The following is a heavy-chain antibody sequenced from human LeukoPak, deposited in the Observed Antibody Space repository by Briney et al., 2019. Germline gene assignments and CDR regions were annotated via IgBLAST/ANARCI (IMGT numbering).Heavy chain of an antibody. CDR2: SSGSGGST. D-gene: IGHD2-15*01. J-gene: IGHJ5*02. V-gene: IGHV3-23*01. CDR3: AIRVVVATYNWFDT. Sequence: GGSLRLSCTASGFTFGSYAMSWVRQAPGKGKEWVSDSSGSGGSTLYADSVKGRFTISRDNSKNTLYLQMNSLRVEDTAVYYCAIRVVVATYNWFDTWGQGTLVTVSS. CDR1: GFTFGSYA.